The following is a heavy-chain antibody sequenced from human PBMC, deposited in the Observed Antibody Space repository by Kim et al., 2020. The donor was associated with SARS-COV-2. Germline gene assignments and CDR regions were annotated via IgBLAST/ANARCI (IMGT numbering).Heavy chain of an antibody. J-gene: IGHJ4*02. CDR1: GYTFTSYG. V-gene: IGHV1-18*01. D-gene: IGHD6-13*01. CDR2: ISAYNGNT. Sequence: ASVKVSCKASGYTFTSYGISWVRQAPGQGLEWMGWISAYNGNTNYAQKLQGRVTMTTDTSTSTAYMELRSLRSDDTAVYYCARVGSVIVAAAGPPDFDYWGQGTLVTVSS. CDR3: ARVGSVIVAAAGPPDFDY.